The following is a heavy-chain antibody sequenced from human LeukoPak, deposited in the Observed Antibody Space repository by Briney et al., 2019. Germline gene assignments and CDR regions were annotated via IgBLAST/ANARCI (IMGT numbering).Heavy chain of an antibody. J-gene: IGHJ4*02. CDR2: INSDGSIT. CDR1: GFTLSGYW. V-gene: IGHV3-74*01. D-gene: IGHD6-13*01. CDR3: ARGGTIAAAGNYFFDS. Sequence: PGGSLRLSCAASGFTLSGYWMHWVRQAPGKGLVWVSRINSDGSITTYADSVKGRFTISRDNAKNTLYVQMNSLRAEDTAVYYCARGGTIAAAGNYFFDSWGQGILVSVSS.